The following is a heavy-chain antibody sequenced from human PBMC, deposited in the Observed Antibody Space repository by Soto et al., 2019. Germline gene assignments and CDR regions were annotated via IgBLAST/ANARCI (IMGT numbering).Heavy chain of an antibody. CDR2: IIPIFGTA. CDR1: GGTFSSYA. CDR3: ASDRQVYYDFWSGYRPTPYGMDV. D-gene: IGHD3-3*01. Sequence: SVKVSCKASGGTFSSYAISWVRQAPGQGLEWMGGIIPIFGTANYAQKFQGRVTITADESTSTAYMELSSLRSEDTAVYYCASDRQVYYDFWSGYRPTPYGMDVWGQGTTVTVSS. V-gene: IGHV1-69*13. J-gene: IGHJ6*02.